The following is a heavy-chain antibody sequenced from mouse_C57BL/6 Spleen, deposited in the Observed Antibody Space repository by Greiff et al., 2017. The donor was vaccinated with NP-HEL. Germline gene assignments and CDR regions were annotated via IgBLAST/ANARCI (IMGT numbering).Heavy chain of an antibody. CDR1: GYTFTEYT. CDR2: FYPGSGSI. V-gene: IGHV1-62-2*01. Sequence: QVQLQQSGAELVKPGASVKLSCKASGYTFTEYTIHWVKQRSGQGLEWIGWFYPGSGSIKYNEKFKDKATLNADKSSSTVYMELSRLTSEDSAVYFCARHEVYGSSYSYYFDYWGQGTTLTVSS. D-gene: IGHD1-1*01. CDR3: ARHEVYGSSYSYYFDY. J-gene: IGHJ2*01.